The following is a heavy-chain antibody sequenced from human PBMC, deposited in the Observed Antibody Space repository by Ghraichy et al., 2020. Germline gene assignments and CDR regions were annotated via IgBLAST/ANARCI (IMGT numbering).Heavy chain of an antibody. D-gene: IGHD5-12*01. CDR1: GYTFTSYD. CDR3: ARAVATTYYCYYYGMDV. CDR2: MNPNSGNT. Sequence: ASVKVSCKASGYTFTSYDINWVRQATGQGLEWMGWMNPNSGNTGYAQKFQGRVTMTRNTSISTAYMELSSLRSEDTAVYYCARAVATTYYCYYYGMDVWGQGTTVTVSS. V-gene: IGHV1-8*01. J-gene: IGHJ6*02.